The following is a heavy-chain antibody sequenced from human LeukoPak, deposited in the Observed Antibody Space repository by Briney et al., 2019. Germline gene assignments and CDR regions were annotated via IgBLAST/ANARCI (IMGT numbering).Heavy chain of an antibody. CDR2: INPNSGGT. CDR3: ARDESVNGLYFDY. V-gene: IGHV1-2*02. D-gene: IGHD4-17*01. J-gene: IGHJ4*02. Sequence: ASVRVSCKASGYTFTGYYMHWVRQAPGQGLEWMGWINPNSGGTNYAQKFQGRVTMTKDTSISTAYMELSRLRSDDTAVYYCARDESVNGLYFDYWGQGTLVTVSS. CDR1: GYTFTGYY.